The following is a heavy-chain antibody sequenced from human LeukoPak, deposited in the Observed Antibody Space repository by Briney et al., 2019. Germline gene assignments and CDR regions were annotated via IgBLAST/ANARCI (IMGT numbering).Heavy chain of an antibody. D-gene: IGHD3-10*01. CDR2: IYYSGST. CDR3: ARGLDYYGSGSYVDWFDP. V-gene: IGHV4-59*01. J-gene: IGHJ5*02. CDR1: GGSISSYY. Sequence: SETLSLTCTVSGGSISSYYWSWIRQPPGKGLEWIGYIYYSGSTNYNPSLKSRVTISVDTSKNQFSLKLSSVTAADTAVYYCARGLDYYGSGSYVDWFDPWGQGTLVTVPS.